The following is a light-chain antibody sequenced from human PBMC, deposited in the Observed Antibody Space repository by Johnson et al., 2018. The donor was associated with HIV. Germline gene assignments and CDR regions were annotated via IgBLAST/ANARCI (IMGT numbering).Light chain of an antibody. CDR3: GTWDSSLSAEV. CDR1: SSNIGNNY. J-gene: IGLJ1*01. CDR2: ENN. V-gene: IGLV1-51*02. Sequence: QPVLTQPPSVSAAPGQKVTISCSGSSSNIGNNYVSWYQQLPGTAPNLLIYENNKRPSGIPDRFSGSKSCTSATLGITVLQTGDEADYYCGTWDSSLSAEVFGTGTKVTVL.